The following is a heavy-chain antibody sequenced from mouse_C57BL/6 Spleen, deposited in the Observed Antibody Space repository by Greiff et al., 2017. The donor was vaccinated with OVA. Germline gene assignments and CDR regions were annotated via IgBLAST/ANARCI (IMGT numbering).Heavy chain of an antibody. CDR2: IYPGDGDT. V-gene: IGHV1-80*01. J-gene: IGHJ3*01. D-gene: IGHD2-3*01. Sequence: VQLQESGAELVKPGASVKISCKASGYAFSSYWMNWVKQRPGKGLEWIGQIYPGDGDTNYNGKFKGKATLTADKSSSTAYMQLSSLTSEDSAVYFCSRASDGYYVGFAYWGQGTLVTVSA. CDR3: SRASDGYYVGFAY. CDR1: GYAFSSYW.